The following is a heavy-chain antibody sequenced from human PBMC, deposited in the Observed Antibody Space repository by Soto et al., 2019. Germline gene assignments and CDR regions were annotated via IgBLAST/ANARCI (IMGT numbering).Heavy chain of an antibody. D-gene: IGHD2-2*01. CDR1: GFTFSSYA. V-gene: IGHV3-30-3*01. J-gene: IGHJ4*02. CDR2: ISYDGSNT. Sequence: GGSLRLSCAASGFTFSSYAMHWVRQAPGKGLEGVAVISYDGSNTYYADSVKGRFTISRDNSKNTLYLQMNCVTAEDTAVYYCARDGRGAAERALRYCSRGISLRGDGYFDSWGQGTMVTVSS. CDR3: ARDGRGAAERALRYCSRGISLRGDGYFDS.